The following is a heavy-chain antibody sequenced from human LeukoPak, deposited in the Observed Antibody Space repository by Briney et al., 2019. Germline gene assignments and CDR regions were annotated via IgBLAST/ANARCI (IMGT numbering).Heavy chain of an antibody. Sequence: GGSLRLFCAASGFTFSSYWMSWVRQAPGKGPEWVANIKQDGSEKYYVDSVKGRFTISRDNAKNSLYLQMNSLRAEDTAVYYCARLVGNRLEKYSSRTDYWGQGTLVTVSS. V-gene: IGHV3-7*01. J-gene: IGHJ4*02. D-gene: IGHD6-13*01. CDR2: IKQDGSEK. CDR3: ARLVGNRLEKYSSRTDY. CDR1: GFTFSSYW.